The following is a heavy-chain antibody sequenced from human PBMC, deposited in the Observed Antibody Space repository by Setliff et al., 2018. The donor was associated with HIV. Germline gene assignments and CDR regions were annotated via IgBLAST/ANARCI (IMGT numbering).Heavy chain of an antibody. V-gene: IGHV1-69*05. D-gene: IGHD6-13*01. CDR2: IIPIFGTT. Sequence: SVKVSCKASGGTFSNYAINWVRQAPGQGLEWMGGIIPIFGTTDYAQQFQGRVTLTTDESTSTAYMELSSLTAEDTAVYYCASETGASRGWFGYWGQGTLVTVSS. CDR1: GGTFSNYA. CDR3: ASETGASRGWFGY. J-gene: IGHJ5*01.